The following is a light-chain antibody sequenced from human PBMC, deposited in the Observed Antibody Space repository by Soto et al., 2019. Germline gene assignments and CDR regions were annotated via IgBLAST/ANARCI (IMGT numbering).Light chain of an antibody. CDR3: SSYAVIKV. Sequence: QSALTQPPSASGSPGQSVTISCTGSSSDVGGYNYVSWYQQHPGKAPKLIIYEVSKRPSGVPDRFSGSKSGNTVSLTVSGLHAEDEAYFYCSSYAVIKVFGGGTKLTVL. V-gene: IGLV2-8*01. CDR1: SSDVGGYNY. CDR2: EVS. J-gene: IGLJ2*01.